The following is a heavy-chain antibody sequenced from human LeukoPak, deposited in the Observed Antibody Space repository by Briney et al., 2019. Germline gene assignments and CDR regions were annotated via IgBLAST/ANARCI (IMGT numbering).Heavy chain of an antibody. CDR2: INSDGNIT. CDR1: GNYW. V-gene: IGHV3-74*01. CDR3: ATEKQQRGFDY. J-gene: IGHJ4*02. D-gene: IGHD6-13*01. Sequence: GGSLRLSCAASGNYWMHWVRQAPGKGLEWVSRINSDGNITNYADSVKGRFTISRDNAENTLYLQMNTLRADDTAVYYCATEKQQRGFDYWGQGTLVTVSS.